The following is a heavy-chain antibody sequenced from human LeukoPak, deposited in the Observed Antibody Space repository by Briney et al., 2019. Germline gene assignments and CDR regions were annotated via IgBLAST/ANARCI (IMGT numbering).Heavy chain of an antibody. Sequence: GRSLGLSCAASGFTFSSYAMHWVRQAPGKGLEWVAVISYDGSNKYHADSVKGRFTISRDNSKNTLYLQMNSLRAEDTAVYYCARGIAAHTPWFDPWGQGTLVTVSS. D-gene: IGHD6-6*01. CDR1: GFTFSSYA. V-gene: IGHV3-30-3*01. CDR3: ARGIAAHTPWFDP. CDR2: ISYDGSNK. J-gene: IGHJ5*02.